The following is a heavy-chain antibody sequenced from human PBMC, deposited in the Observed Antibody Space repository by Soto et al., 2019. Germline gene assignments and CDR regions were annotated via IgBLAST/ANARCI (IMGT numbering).Heavy chain of an antibody. V-gene: IGHV3-11*04. Sequence: GGSLRLSCAASGYTFSDYYMSWIRQAPGKGLEWISYIDTSGSTIYYAGSVKGRFTISRDNAKNSLYLQMNSLRDEDTAVYYCARDRDFDWLLSPWGQGTLVTVSS. J-gene: IGHJ5*02. CDR3: ARDRDFDWLLSP. CDR1: GYTFSDYY. D-gene: IGHD3-9*01. CDR2: IDTSGSTI.